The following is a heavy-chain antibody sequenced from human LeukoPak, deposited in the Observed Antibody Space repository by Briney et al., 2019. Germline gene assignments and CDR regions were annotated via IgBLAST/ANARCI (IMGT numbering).Heavy chain of an antibody. CDR2: IIPILGIA. CDR1: GGTFSNYA. V-gene: IGHV1-69*04. J-gene: IGHJ4*02. CDR3: ARDSGSGLDY. Sequence: ASATVSCKASGGTFSNYAISWVRQAPGQGLEWMGRIIPILGIANYAQKFQGRVTITADKSTSTAYMELSSLRSEDTAVYYCARDSGSGLDYWGQGTLVTVSS. D-gene: IGHD6-19*01.